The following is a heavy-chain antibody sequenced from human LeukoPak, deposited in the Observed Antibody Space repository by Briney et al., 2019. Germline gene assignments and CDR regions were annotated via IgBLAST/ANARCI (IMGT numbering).Heavy chain of an antibody. CDR3: ARVRRPAVVLDALDS. J-gene: IGHJ3*02. V-gene: IGHV3-64*01. Sequence: PGGSLRLSCAASGFTFSSYAMYWVRQAPGKGLEYVSAISSNGGSTYYANSVKGRFTIYRDNSKNTLYLQMGSLRAEDMAVYYYARVRRPAVVLDALDSWGQGTMVTVSS. D-gene: IGHD2-2*01. CDR1: GFTFSSYA. CDR2: ISSNGGST.